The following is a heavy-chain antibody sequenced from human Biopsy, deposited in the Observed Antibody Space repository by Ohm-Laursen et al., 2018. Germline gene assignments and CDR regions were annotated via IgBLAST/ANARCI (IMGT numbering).Heavy chain of an antibody. CDR1: GYSFTSYY. CDR3: ARNTGWYGDLYYFDY. J-gene: IGHJ4*02. V-gene: IGHV1-46*01. Sequence: ASVKVSCKSSGYSFTSYYMHWVRQAPGHGLEWMGMINPSGSTTSYPQIFQGRVTMTRDTSKSTVYMELSSLRSADTAVYFCARNTGWYGDLYYFDYWGQGTLVTVSS. CDR2: INPSGSTT. D-gene: IGHD6-19*01.